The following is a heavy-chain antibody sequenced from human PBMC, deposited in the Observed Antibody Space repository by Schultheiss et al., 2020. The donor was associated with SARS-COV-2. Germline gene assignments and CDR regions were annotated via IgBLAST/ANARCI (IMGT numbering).Heavy chain of an antibody. V-gene: IGHV4-4*02. CDR1: GGSISSSNW. D-gene: IGHD6-6*01. CDR2: IYHSGST. Sequence: SETLSLTCAVSGGSISSSNWWSWVRQPPGKGLEWIGEIYHSGSTNYNPSLKSRVTISVDTSKNQFSLHLSSVTAADTAVYYCARQASSDFYYYYALDVWGQGTTVTVSS. J-gene: IGHJ6*02. CDR3: ARQASSDFYYYYALDV.